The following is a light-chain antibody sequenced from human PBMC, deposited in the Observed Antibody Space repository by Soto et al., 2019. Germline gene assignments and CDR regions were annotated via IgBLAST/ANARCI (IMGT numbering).Light chain of an antibody. CDR3: AAWDDSLSGWV. J-gene: IGLJ3*02. V-gene: IGLV1-47*01. CDR1: SSNIGSNY. Sequence: QSVLTQPPSASGTPGQRVTISCSGSSSNIGSNYVYWYQQLPGTAPKLLIYRNNQRPSGVPDRFSGSKSGTSASLAIIGRRSEDEADYYCAAWDDSLSGWVFGGGTQLTVL. CDR2: RNN.